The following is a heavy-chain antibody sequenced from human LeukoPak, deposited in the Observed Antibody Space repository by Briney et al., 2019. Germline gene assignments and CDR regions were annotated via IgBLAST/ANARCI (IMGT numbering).Heavy chain of an antibody. Sequence: GGSLRLSCAASGFTFRDYAMHWVRQAPGKGLEWVSGITWYCGSIGYADSVKGLFTISRDNAKNPLYMQMNSLRAEDMGIYQCIKVREGWCITRYCLDQGIVVWGEGEPGTVSS. CDR2: ITWYCGSI. CDR3: IKVREGWCITRYCLDQGIVV. D-gene: IGHD2-8*01. V-gene: IGHV3-9*03. J-gene: IGHJ6*04. CDR1: GFTFRDYA.